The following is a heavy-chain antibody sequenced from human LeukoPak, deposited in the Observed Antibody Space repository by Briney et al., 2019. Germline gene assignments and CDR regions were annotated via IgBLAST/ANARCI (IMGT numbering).Heavy chain of an antibody. CDR1: GFTFSSYW. D-gene: IGHD7-27*01. CDR3: ARDRWGTTTYLDY. CDR2: IKQDGSDK. J-gene: IGHJ4*02. Sequence: GGSLRLSCAASGFTFSSYWMSWVRQAPGEGLEWVANIKQDGSDKSYVGSVKGRFTISRDSAKNSLYLQMNSLRAEDTAVYYCARDRWGTTTYLDYWGQGTLVIVSS. V-gene: IGHV3-7*01.